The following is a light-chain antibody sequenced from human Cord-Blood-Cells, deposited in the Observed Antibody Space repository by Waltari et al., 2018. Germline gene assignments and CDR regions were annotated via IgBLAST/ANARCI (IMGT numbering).Light chain of an antibody. CDR2: SND. Sequence: QSVLTQPPSASGTPGQRVTISCSGSSPNIGSNTVNWYQQLPGPAPRLISYSNDRRPSVGPDRCSGSKSGSSASLAISGLQSEDEADYYCAAWDDSLNGVVFGGGTKLTVL. V-gene: IGLV1-44*01. CDR3: AAWDDSLNGVV. CDR1: SPNIGSNT. J-gene: IGLJ2*01.